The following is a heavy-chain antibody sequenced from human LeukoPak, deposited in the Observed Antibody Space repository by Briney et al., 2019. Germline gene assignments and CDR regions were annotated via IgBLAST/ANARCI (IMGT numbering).Heavy chain of an antibody. CDR3: AKDYLFASGSQRHHFDY. J-gene: IGHJ4*02. Sequence: GGSLRLSCAASGFTFSTYGMHWVRQPPGKGLEWVAVISYDGSNKYYADSVKGRFTISRDDSKNTLYLQMSSLRPEDTAVYYCAKDYLFASGSQRHHFDYWGQGTLVTVSS. CDR1: GFTFSTYG. V-gene: IGHV3-30*18. CDR2: ISYDGSNK. D-gene: IGHD3-10*01.